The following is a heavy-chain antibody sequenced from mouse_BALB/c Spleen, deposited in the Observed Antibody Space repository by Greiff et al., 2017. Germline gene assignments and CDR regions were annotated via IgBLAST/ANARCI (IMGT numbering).Heavy chain of an antibody. J-gene: IGHJ4*01. CDR2: INPGSGNT. V-gene: IGHV1-54*01. D-gene: IGHD1-1*01. CDR3: ARGPYYEDAMDY. Sequence: VQLQQSGAELVRPGTSVKVSCKASGYAFTNYLIEWVKQRPGQGLEWIGVINPGSGNTYYNEKFKGKATLTADKSSSTAYMQLSSLTSEDSAVYFCARGPYYEDAMDYWGQGTSVTVSS. CDR1: GYAFTNYL.